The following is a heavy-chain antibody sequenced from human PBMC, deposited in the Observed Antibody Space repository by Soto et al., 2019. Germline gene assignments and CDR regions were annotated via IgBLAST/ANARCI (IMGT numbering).Heavy chain of an antibody. CDR1: GGTFSSYA. V-gene: IGHV1-69*12. Sequence: QVQLVQSGAEVKKPGSSVKVSCKASGGTFSSYAISWVRQAPGQGLEWMGGIIPIFGTANYAQKFQGRVTITADESTSTAYMELSSLRSEDTAVYYCARHRLSSHDYGGNSTSRADAFDIWGQGTMVTVSS. CDR3: ARHRLSSHDYGGNSTSRADAFDI. CDR2: IIPIFGTA. D-gene: IGHD4-17*01. J-gene: IGHJ3*02.